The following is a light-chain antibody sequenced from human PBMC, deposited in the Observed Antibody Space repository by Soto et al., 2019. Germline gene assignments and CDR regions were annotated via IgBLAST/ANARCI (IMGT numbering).Light chain of an antibody. CDR1: RDISNS. CDR3: QQTSAFPRT. Sequence: DLVLTQSPESLSASVGDRVTITCRASRDISNSLAWYQQTPGKAPKLLLRGASSLHRGVPSRFSGGGAGTEFTLTISSLQPEDFATYYCQQTSAFPRTFGQGTKVDIK. V-gene: IGKV1-12*01. CDR2: GAS. J-gene: IGKJ1*01.